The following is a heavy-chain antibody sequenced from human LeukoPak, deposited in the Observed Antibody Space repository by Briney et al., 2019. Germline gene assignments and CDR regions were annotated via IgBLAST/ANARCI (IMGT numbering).Heavy chain of an antibody. J-gene: IGHJ5*02. CDR3: ARQQCNGGSCYSRAIWFDP. Sequence: SETLSLTCNVSGGSISSTSYYWGWIRQPPGKGLEWIGSIYYSGTTYYSPSLKRRVTISVHTSKNQFSLKLSSVTAAATAVYYCARQQCNGGSCYSRAIWFDPWGQGTLVTVSS. CDR1: GGSISSTSYY. CDR2: IYYSGTT. D-gene: IGHD2-15*01. V-gene: IGHV4-39*01.